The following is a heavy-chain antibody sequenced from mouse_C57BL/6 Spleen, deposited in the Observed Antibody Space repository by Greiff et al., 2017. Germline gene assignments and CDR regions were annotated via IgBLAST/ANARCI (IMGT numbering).Heavy chain of an antibody. CDR3: ARRGTTVAGAMDY. CDR2: ISSGGSYT. D-gene: IGHD1-1*01. CDR1: GFTFSSYG. V-gene: IGHV5-6*01. Sequence: EVQGVESGGDLVKPGGSLKLSCAASGFTFSSYGMSWVRQTPDKRLEWVATISSGGSYTYYPDSVKGRFTISRDNAKNTLYLQMSSLKSEDTAMYYCARRGTTVAGAMDYWGQGTSVTVSS. J-gene: IGHJ4*01.